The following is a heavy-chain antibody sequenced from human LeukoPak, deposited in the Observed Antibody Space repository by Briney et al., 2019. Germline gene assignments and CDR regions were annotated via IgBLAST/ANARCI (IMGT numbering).Heavy chain of an antibody. CDR3: ARRGGRYFDWLPTDY. D-gene: IGHD3-9*01. J-gene: IGHJ4*02. CDR1: GYTFTGYY. V-gene: IGHV1-2*02. CDR2: INPNSGGT. Sequence: ASVKVSCKASGYTFTGYYMHWVRQAPGQGLEWMGWINPNSGGTNYAQKLQGRVTMTTDTSTSTAYMELRSLRSDDTAVYYCARRGGRYFDWLPTDYWGQGTLVTVSS.